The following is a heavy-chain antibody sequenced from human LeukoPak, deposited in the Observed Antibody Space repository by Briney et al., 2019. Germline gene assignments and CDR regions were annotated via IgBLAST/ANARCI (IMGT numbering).Heavy chain of an antibody. Sequence: GGSLRLSCAASGFTFSSYSMNWVRQAPGKGLEWVSYISSSSSTIYYADSVKGRFTISRDNAKNSLYLQMNSLRAEDTAVYYCARDEVQFLVDYWGQGTLVAVSS. CDR3: ARDEVQFLVDY. V-gene: IGHV3-48*04. CDR2: ISSSSSTI. J-gene: IGHJ4*02. D-gene: IGHD2-21*01. CDR1: GFTFSSYS.